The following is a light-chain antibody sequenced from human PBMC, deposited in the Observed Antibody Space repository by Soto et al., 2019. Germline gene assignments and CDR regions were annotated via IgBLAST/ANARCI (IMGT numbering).Light chain of an antibody. J-gene: IGKJ1*01. CDR1: QGISNY. CDR3: QKYNSALGVT. Sequence: DIQMTQSPSSLSASVGDRVTITCRASQGISNYLAWYQQKPGKVPKLLIYAASTLQSGVPSRFSGSGSGTDFTLTISSLQPEDVATYYCQKYNSALGVTFGQGTKVQIK. CDR2: AAS. V-gene: IGKV1-27*01.